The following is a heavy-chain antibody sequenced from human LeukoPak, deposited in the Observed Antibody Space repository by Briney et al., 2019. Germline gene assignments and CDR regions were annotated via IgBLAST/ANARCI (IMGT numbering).Heavy chain of an antibody. CDR3: ARRHYDSSGFYYYFDY. J-gene: IGHJ4*02. CDR2: TSTSGST. Sequence: PSETLSLTCTVSGGSISDDYWSWLRQPPGKGLEWVGYTSTSGSTFYNPSLTSRVTISVDTSNNYFSLRLSSVTAADTAVYYCARRHYDSSGFYYYFDYWGQGTLVTVSS. V-gene: IGHV4-4*09. CDR1: GGSISDDY. D-gene: IGHD3-22*01.